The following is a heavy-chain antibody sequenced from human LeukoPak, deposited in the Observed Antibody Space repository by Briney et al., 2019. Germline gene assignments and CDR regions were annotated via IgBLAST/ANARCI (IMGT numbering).Heavy chain of an antibody. J-gene: IGHJ3*02. CDR2: IYSPGTN. D-gene: IGHD3-22*01. CDR1: AGSFNSGDYY. Sequence: SQTLSLTCTVSAGSFNSGDYYWSWIRQPAGKGLEWIGRIYSPGTNYNYNPSVKSRVTISIDTSKNQFSLKLTSVTAADTAVYYCARGIGTSYDSSRDAFDIWGQGTMVTVSS. V-gene: IGHV4-61*02. CDR3: ARGIGTSYDSSRDAFDI.